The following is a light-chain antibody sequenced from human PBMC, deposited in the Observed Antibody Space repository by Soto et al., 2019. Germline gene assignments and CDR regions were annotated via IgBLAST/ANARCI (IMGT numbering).Light chain of an antibody. CDR3: QQYDSYSEFS. Sequence: DIQMTQSPSTLSGSIGDRVTITCRASQSISSWLAWYQQKPGKAPKLLMYKASSLESGVSSRFSGSGSGTEFTLTISSLQPDDFATYYCQQYDSYSEFSFGPGTKVDIK. V-gene: IGKV1-5*03. CDR1: QSISSW. J-gene: IGKJ3*01. CDR2: KAS.